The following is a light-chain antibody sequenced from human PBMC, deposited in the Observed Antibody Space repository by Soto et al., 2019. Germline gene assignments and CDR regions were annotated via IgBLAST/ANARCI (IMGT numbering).Light chain of an antibody. CDR1: RSVYST. CDR3: QQYDQWPPYT. V-gene: IGKV3D-15*01. CDR2: DAP. J-gene: IGKJ2*01. Sequence: IVMTQSPATLPVSPGERVTLSCRASRSVYSTLAWYQQKPGQAPRLLIYDAPTTATGIPARFSGGGSGTEFTLTIHSLQSEDVAVYYCQQYDQWPPYTFGQGTKVEIK.